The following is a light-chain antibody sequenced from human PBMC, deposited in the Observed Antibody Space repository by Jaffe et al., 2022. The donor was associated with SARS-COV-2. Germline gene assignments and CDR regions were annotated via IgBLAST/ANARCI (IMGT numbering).Light chain of an antibody. CDR2: SAS. V-gene: IGKV1-39*01. CDR3: QQSFSSPS. J-gene: IGKJ4*01. CDR1: QTIGNY. Sequence: DIQMTQSPLSLSASVGDRITITCRASQTIGNYLNWYQQRPGKAPELLMYSASSSQSGVPSRFSGSGSGTDFTLTISSLQPEDFATYYCQQSFSSPSFGGGTKVEI.